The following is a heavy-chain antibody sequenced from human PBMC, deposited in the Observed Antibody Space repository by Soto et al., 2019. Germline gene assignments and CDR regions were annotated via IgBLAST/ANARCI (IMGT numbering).Heavy chain of an antibody. D-gene: IGHD3-22*01. J-gene: IGHJ6*02. Sequence: SGGSMRRSSNYWGWLRLPTGKGLEWIGSIYYSGSTYYNPSLKSRVTIYVDTSKKQFSLKLSSVTAADTAVYYCAIAGDSVLVVAYRPQSNYYRMAVWSQGTLIT. CDR1: GGSMRRSSNY. CDR3: AIAGDSVLVVAYRPQSNYYRMAV. V-gene: IGHV4-39*01. CDR2: IYYSGST.